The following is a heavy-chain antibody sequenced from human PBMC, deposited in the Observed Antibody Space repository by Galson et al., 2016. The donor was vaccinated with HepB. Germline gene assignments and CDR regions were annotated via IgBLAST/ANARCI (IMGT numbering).Heavy chain of an antibody. CDR3: ARRHEYCPPVGCSVDY. CDR2: DSMDGGRK. J-gene: IGHJ4*01. CDR1: GFTFSNYG. D-gene: IGHD2/OR15-2a*01. Sequence: SLRLSCAASGFTFSNYGMHWVRQAPGKGLEWVAADSMDGGRKFYADSVKGRFTISRDNSNSMLFLQMSSLRADDTAVYYCARRHEYCPPVGCSVDYWGHGTLVSVSS. V-gene: IGHV3-30*03.